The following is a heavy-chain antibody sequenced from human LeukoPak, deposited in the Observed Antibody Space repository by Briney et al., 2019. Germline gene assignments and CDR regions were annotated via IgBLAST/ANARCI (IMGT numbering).Heavy chain of an antibody. Sequence: GGSLRLSCAASGFAFSGHGTNWVRQAPGKGLEWVSHISSSSSNIYSADFVKGRFSISRDNAKNSVYLQMNSLRDEDTAVYYCVSQYCSGGSCFYHWGQGTLVTVSS. V-gene: IGHV3-48*02. D-gene: IGHD2-15*01. CDR2: ISSSSSNI. J-gene: IGHJ5*02. CDR3: VSQYCSGGSCFYH. CDR1: GFAFSGHG.